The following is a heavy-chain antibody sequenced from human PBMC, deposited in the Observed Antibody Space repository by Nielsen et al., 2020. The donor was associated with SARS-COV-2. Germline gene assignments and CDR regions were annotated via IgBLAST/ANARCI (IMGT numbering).Heavy chain of an antibody. CDR2: INHSGST. CDR1: GGSFSGYY. D-gene: IGHD3-16*01. J-gene: IGHJ4*02. Sequence: SETLSLTCAVYGGSFSGYYWSWIRQPPGKGLEWIGEINHSGSTNYNPSLKSRVTISVDTSKNQFSLKLSSVTAADTAVYYCARGLGREGGYWGQGTPVTVSS. CDR3: ARGLGREGGY. V-gene: IGHV4-34*01.